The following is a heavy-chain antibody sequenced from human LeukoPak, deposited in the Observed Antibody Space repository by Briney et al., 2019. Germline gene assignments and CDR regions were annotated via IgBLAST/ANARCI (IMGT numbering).Heavy chain of an antibody. V-gene: IGHV4-39*01. CDR2: IYYSGNT. CDR1: GGSIRSNNY. Sequence: PSETLSLTCTVSGGSIRSNNYWGWIRQPPGMGLEWIGTIYYSGNTYYNPSLKSRVTISIDTSQNQFSLGLSSVTAADTAVYYCARHEEEDGYNAKPVDYWGQGTLVTVSS. CDR3: ARHEEEDGYNAKPVDY. D-gene: IGHD5-24*01. J-gene: IGHJ4*02.